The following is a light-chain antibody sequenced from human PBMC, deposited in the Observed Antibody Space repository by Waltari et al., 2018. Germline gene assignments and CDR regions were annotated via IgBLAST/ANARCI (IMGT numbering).Light chain of an antibody. CDR3: QQSYSTPLWA. Sequence: DIQMTQSPSSLSASVGDRVTITCRASQSISSYLNWYQQKPGKAPKLLIYAESSLQSGVPSRFSGSGSGTDFTLTISSLQPEDFATYYCQQSYSTPLWAFGQGTKVEIK. J-gene: IGKJ1*01. CDR1: QSISSY. V-gene: IGKV1-39*01. CDR2: AES.